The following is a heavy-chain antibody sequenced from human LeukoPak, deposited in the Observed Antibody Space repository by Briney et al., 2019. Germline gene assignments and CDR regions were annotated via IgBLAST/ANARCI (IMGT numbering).Heavy chain of an antibody. D-gene: IGHD3-10*01. CDR1: GYTFTSYA. CDR2: INTNTGNA. Sequence: GASVKVSCKASGYTFTSYAMNWVRPAPGQGLEWMGWINTNTGNATYAQGFTGRFVFSLDTSVSTAYLQISSLKAEDTAVYYCARENEILWFGEPLGYWGQGTLVTVSS. V-gene: IGHV7-4-1*02. J-gene: IGHJ4*02. CDR3: ARENEILWFGEPLGY.